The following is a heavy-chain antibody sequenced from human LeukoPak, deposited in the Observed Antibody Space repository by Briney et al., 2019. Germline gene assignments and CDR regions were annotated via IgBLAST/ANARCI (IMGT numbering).Heavy chain of an antibody. CDR1: GFTFINYY. D-gene: IGHD3-3*01. Sequence: GASVKVSCKASGFTFINYYMHWVRQAPGQGLEWMAIINPNGGSTSYAQKFQGRVTMTRDTSTSTVYMELSGLRSEDTAVYYCARDKNPEWLTVVGYYFDYWGQGTLVTVSS. CDR3: ARDKNPEWLTVVGYYFDY. CDR2: INPNGGST. J-gene: IGHJ4*02. V-gene: IGHV1-46*01.